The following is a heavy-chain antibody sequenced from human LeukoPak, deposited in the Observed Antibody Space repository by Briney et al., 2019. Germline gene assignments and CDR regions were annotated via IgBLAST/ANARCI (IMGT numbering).Heavy chain of an antibody. CDR1: GGSISSYY. CDR2: IYYSGST. Sequence: SETLSLTCTVSGGSISSYYWSWIRQPPGKGLEWIGYIYYSGSTNYNPSLKSRVTISVDTSKNQFSLKLSSVSAADTAVYYCARYVWGSYPTFEDYWGQGTLVTVSS. D-gene: IGHD3-16*02. CDR3: ARYVWGSYPTFEDY. V-gene: IGHV4-59*01. J-gene: IGHJ4*02.